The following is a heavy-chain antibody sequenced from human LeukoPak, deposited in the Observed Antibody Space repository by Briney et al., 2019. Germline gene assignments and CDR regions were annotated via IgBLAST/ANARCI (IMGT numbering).Heavy chain of an antibody. V-gene: IGHV4-61*02. CDR2: IYTSGST. CDR3: AREHEAVAFDY. Sequence: SQTLSLTCTVSGGSISSGSYYWSWIRQPAGKGLEWIGRIYTSGSTNYNPPLKSRVTISVDTSKNQFSLKLSSVTAADTAVYYCAREHEAVAFDYWGQGTLVTVSS. J-gene: IGHJ4*02. D-gene: IGHD2-15*01. CDR1: GGSISSGSYY.